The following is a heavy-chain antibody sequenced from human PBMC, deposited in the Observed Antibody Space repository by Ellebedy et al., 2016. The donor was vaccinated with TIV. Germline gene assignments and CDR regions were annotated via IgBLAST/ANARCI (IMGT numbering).Heavy chain of an antibody. Sequence: SETLFLTCGISGDSVSSNSLSWNCIRQSPSRGLEWLARTYYASKWYYDYAVSLKSRITITPDTSKNQVSLHLNSVTPEDTAVYYCVGRRSYGDSGAFDLWGQGTMVTVSS. V-gene: IGHV6-1*01. CDR3: VGRRSYGDSGAFDL. CDR1: GDSVSSNSLS. CDR2: TYYASKWYY. J-gene: IGHJ3*01. D-gene: IGHD4-17*01.